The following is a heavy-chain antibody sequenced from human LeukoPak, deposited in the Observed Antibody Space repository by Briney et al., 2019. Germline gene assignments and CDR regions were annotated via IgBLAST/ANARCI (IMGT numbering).Heavy chain of an antibody. V-gene: IGHV1-46*01. CDR1: GGTFSSYY. CDR3: ARGDSRSPRNAFDI. CDR2: ISPSGSST. D-gene: IGHD6-13*01. J-gene: IGHJ3*02. Sequence: ASVKVSCKASGGTFSSYYMHWVRQAPGQGLEWMGIISPSGSSTSHAQKFQGRVTMTRDTSTATVSMEVSSLRSDDTAVYYCARGDSRSPRNAFDIWGQGTMVTVSS.